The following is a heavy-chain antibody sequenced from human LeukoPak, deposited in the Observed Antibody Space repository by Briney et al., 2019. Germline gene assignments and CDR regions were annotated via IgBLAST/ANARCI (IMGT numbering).Heavy chain of an antibody. D-gene: IGHD2-15*01. CDR3: ARALGYCSGGSCYKGGYYYYGMDV. V-gene: IGHV4-31*03. CDR2: IYYSGST. Sequence: SQTLSLTCTVSGGSISSGGYYWSWIRQHPGKGLEWIGYIYYSGSTYYNPSLKSRVTISVDTSKNQFSLKLSSVTAADTAVYCCARALGYCSGGSCYKGGYYYYGMDVWGKGTTVTVSS. CDR1: GGSISSGGYY. J-gene: IGHJ6*04.